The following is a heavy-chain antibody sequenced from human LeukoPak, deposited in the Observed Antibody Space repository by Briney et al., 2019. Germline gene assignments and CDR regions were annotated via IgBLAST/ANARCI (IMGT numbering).Heavy chain of an antibody. V-gene: IGHV4-34*01. D-gene: IGHD3-3*01. J-gene: IGHJ4*02. CDR1: GGSFSGYY. CDR2: INHSGST. Sequence: NPSETLSLTCAVYGGSFSGYYWSWIRQPPGKGLEWIGEINHSGSTNYNPSLKSRVTISVDTSKNQFSLKLSSVTAADTAVYYCARGRGNTIPWSWGQGTLVTVSS. CDR3: ARGRGNTIPWS.